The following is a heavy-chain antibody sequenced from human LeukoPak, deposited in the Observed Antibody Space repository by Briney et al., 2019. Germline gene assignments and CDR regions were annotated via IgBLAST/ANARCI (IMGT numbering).Heavy chain of an antibody. CDR2: ISWNSGYI. CDR3: AKVRGTYSSGYFFDY. J-gene: IGHJ4*02. Sequence: GGSLRLSCAASGFTFDNYGMHWVRHAPGKGLEWLSIISWNSGYIVYADSVKGRFTISRDNAKKSLDLQMNSLRAEDTAFYYCAKVRGTYSSGYFFDYWGQGTLVTVSS. V-gene: IGHV3-9*01. CDR1: GFTFDNYG. D-gene: IGHD6-19*01.